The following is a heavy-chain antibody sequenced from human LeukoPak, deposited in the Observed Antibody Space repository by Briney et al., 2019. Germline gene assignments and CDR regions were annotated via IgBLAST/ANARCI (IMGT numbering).Heavy chain of an antibody. V-gene: IGHV4-34*01. J-gene: IGHJ6*03. CDR1: GFTFSSYA. CDR2: INHSGST. Sequence: GSLRLSCAASGFTFSSYAMSWIRQPPGKGLEWIGEINHSGSTNYNPSLKSRVTISVDTSKNQFSLKLSSVTAADTAVYYCARRGVLYYYYYMDVWGKGTTVTVSS. CDR3: ARRGVLYYYYYMDV. D-gene: IGHD2-8*02.